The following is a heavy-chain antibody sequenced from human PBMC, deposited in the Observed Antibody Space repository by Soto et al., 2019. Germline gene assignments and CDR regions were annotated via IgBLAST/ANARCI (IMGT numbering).Heavy chain of an antibody. CDR1: GDSVSSPYY. CDR3: ARSAGWYAVHS. CDR2: VFHTGTT. Sequence: QVQLQESGPGLVKPSGTLSLTCAVSGDSVSSPYYWCWVRQSPGKGLEWIGEVFHTGTTSYNPSPRXXVTTSMDKSNSQFSLDLTSVTAADTAVYYCARSAGWYAVHSWGPGTLVIVSS. D-gene: IGHD6-19*01. J-gene: IGHJ4*02. V-gene: IGHV4-4*02.